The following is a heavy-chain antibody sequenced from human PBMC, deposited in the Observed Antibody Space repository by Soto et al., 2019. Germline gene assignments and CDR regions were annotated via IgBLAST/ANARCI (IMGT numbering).Heavy chain of an antibody. V-gene: IGHV4-39*01. CDR3: ARDDPKGYNYRVAFFDY. J-gene: IGHJ4*02. CDR2: IHYSGST. Sequence: SETLSLTCTVSGGSISSSSYYWGWIRQPPGKGLEWIGSIHYSGSTYYNPSLKSRITISVDTSKNQFSLYLQMNSLRAEDTAVYYCARDDPKGYNYRVAFFDYWGQGTPVTVSS. D-gene: IGHD5-18*01. CDR1: GGSISSSSYY.